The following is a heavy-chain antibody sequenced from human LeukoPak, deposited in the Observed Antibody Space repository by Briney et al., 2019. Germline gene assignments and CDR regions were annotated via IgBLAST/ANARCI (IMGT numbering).Heavy chain of an antibody. CDR2: ISSSGSTI. CDR1: GFTFSDYY. D-gene: IGHD6-19*01. Sequence: GGSLRLSCAASGFTFSDYYISWIRQAPGKGLEWVSYISSSGSTIYYADSVKGRFTISRDNAKNSLYLQMNSLRAEDTAVYYCARDSDSSGWYYFDYWGQGTLVTVSS. V-gene: IGHV3-11*01. J-gene: IGHJ4*02. CDR3: ARDSDSSGWYYFDY.